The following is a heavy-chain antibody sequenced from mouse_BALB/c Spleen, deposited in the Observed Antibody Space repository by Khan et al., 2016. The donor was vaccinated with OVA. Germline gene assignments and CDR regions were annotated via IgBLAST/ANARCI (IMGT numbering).Heavy chain of an antibody. CDR2: ISSGGDYT. J-gene: IGHJ3*01. D-gene: IGHD4-1*01. Sequence: EVELVESGGDLVKPGGSLKPSCAASGFSFSSNSMSWVRQTPDKRLGWVATISSGGDYTYYPDIVKGRFTISRDNAKNTLYLQMSSLKSEDTAMYYCASHLTGSFAYWGQGTLVTVAA. CDR1: GFSFSSNS. CDR3: ASHLTGSFAY. V-gene: IGHV5-6*01.